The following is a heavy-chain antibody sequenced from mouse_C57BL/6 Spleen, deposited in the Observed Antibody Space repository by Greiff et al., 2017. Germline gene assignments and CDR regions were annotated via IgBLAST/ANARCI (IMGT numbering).Heavy chain of an antibody. J-gene: IGHJ1*03. Sequence: QVQLKESGPELVKPGASVKISCKASGYAFSSSWMNWVKQRPGKGLEWIGRIYPGDGDTNYNGKFKGKATLTADKSSSTAYMQLSSLTSEDSAVYFCATYDGFLDVWGTGTTVTVSS. V-gene: IGHV1-82*01. CDR2: IYPGDGDT. CDR1: GYAFSSSW. CDR3: ATYDGFLDV. D-gene: IGHD2-3*01.